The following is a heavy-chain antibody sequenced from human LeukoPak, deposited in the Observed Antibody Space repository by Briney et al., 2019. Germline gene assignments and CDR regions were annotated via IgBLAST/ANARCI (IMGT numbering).Heavy chain of an antibody. CDR2: IIPILGIA. Sequence: SVKVSCKASGGTFSSYAISWVRQAPGQGLEWMGRIIPILGIANYAQKFQGRVTITADKSTSTAYMELSSLRSEDTAVYYCARSILTGYYNVGNYYYYGMDVWGQGTTVTVSS. CDR3: ARSILTGYYNVGNYYYYGMDV. V-gene: IGHV1-69*04. J-gene: IGHJ6*02. CDR1: GGTFSSYA. D-gene: IGHD3-9*01.